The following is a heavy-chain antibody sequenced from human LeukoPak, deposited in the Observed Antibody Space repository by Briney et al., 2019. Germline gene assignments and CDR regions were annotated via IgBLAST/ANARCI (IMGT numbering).Heavy chain of an antibody. CDR2: IYYSGST. D-gene: IGHD6-13*01. J-gene: IGHJ4*02. CDR3: ARHSGGYSSSTSFDY. Sequence: SETLSLTCTVSGGSISSYYWSWIRQPPGKGLEWIGYIYYSGSTNYNPSLKSRVTISVDTSKNQFSLKLSSVTAADTAVYYCARHSGGYSSSTSFDYWGQGTLVTVSS. V-gene: IGHV4-59*08. CDR1: GGSISSYY.